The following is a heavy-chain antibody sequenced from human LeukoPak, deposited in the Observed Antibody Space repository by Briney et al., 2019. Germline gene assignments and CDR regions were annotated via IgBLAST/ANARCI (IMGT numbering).Heavy chain of an antibody. CDR2: INHSGST. CDR3: ARWQYYYGSGSYGLYNWFDP. D-gene: IGHD3-10*01. CDR1: GGSFSGYY. J-gene: IGHJ5*02. Sequence: SETLSLTCAVYGGSFSGYYWSWIRQPPGKGLEWIGEINHSGSTNYNPSLKSRVTISVDTSKNQFSLKLSSVTAADTAVYYCARWQYYYGSGSYGLYNWFDPWGQGTLVTVSS. V-gene: IGHV4-34*01.